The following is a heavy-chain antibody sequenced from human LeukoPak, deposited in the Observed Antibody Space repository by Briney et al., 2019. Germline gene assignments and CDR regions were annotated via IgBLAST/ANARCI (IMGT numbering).Heavy chain of an antibody. CDR1: GFTFSSYG. Sequence: PGRSLRLSCAASGFTFSSYGMHWVRQAPGKGLEWVAVIRYDGSNKYYADSVKGRFTISRDNSKNTLYLQMNSLRAEDTAVYYCARDVRWLDYWGQGTLVTVSS. CDR3: ARDVRWLDY. D-gene: IGHD6-19*01. CDR2: IRYDGSNK. J-gene: IGHJ4*02. V-gene: IGHV3-33*01.